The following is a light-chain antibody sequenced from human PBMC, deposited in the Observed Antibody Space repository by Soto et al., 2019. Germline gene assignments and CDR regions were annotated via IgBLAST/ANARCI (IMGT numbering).Light chain of an antibody. Sequence: DIQMTQSPSSLSASVGDRVTITCRASQAISNYLAWYQQKPGKVPKLLIYAASTLQSGVPSRFSGSGSGTDFTLTISSLQPEDVATYYCKRHDSAPITFGQGTRLEIK. V-gene: IGKV1-27*01. CDR2: AAS. CDR3: KRHDSAPIT. CDR1: QAISNY. J-gene: IGKJ5*01.